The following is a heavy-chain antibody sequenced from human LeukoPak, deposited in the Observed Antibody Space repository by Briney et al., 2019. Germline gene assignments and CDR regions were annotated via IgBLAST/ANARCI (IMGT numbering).Heavy chain of an antibody. V-gene: IGHV4-59*11. Sequence: SETLSLTCTVSGGSISSHYWSWIRQPPGKGLEWIGYIYYSGSTNYNPSLKSRVTISVDTSKNQFSLKLSSVTAADTAVYYCARVIYGDYPNDAFDIWGQGTMVTVSS. CDR2: IYYSGST. D-gene: IGHD4-17*01. CDR3: ARVIYGDYPNDAFDI. CDR1: GGSISSHY. J-gene: IGHJ3*02.